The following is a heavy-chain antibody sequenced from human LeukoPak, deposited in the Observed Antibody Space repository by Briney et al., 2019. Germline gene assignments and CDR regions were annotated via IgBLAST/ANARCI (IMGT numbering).Heavy chain of an antibody. Sequence: ASVKVSCKASGYTFTGYYMHWVRQAPGQGLEWMGWISAYNGNTNYAQKLQGRVTMTTDTSTSTAYMELRSLRSDDTAVYYCARDSVDTAMANYYYYYMDVWGKGTTVTVSS. J-gene: IGHJ6*03. V-gene: IGHV1-18*04. CDR3: ARDSVDTAMANYYYYYMDV. CDR2: ISAYNGNT. CDR1: GYTFTGYY. D-gene: IGHD5-18*01.